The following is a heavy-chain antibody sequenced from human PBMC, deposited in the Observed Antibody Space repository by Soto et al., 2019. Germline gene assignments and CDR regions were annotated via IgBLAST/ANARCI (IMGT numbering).Heavy chain of an antibody. V-gene: IGHV3-23*01. CDR3: AEGSDFFDY. CDR2: ISGSGGST. Sequence: GGSLRLSWAVSGFTFSSYAMSRVRQAPGKGLEWVSGISGSGGSTYYADSVKGRVTITRDTSASTAYMELSSLRSEDTAVYYCAEGSDFFDYWGQGTLVTVSS. J-gene: IGHJ4*02. CDR1: GFTFSSYA.